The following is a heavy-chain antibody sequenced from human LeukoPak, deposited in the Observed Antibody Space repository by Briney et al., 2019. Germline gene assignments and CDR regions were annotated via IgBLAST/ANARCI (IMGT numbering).Heavy chain of an antibody. D-gene: IGHD3-22*01. CDR1: GYTFTDYD. CDR2: IIPIFGTA. Sequence: ASVKVSCKTSGYTFTDYDITWVRQAPGQGLEWMGGIIPIFGTANYAQKFQGRVTITADESTSTAYMELSSLRSEDTAVYYCARGYYYDSSGSPYWGQGTLVTVSS. CDR3: ARGYYYDSSGSPY. J-gene: IGHJ4*02. V-gene: IGHV1-69*13.